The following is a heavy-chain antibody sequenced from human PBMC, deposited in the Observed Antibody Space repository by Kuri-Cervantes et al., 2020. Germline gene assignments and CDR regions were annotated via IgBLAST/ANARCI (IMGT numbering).Heavy chain of an antibody. CDR2: ISWNSGSI. CDR3: ARDHPEASLTFDY. CDR1: GFTFDDYA. J-gene: IGHJ4*02. Sequence: GGSLRLSCAASGFTFDDYAMHWVRQAPGKGLEWVSGISWNSGSIGYADSVKGRFTISRDNAKNSLFLQMNSLGAEDTAVYYCARDHPEASLTFDYWGQGALVTVSS. D-gene: IGHD4/OR15-4a*01. V-gene: IGHV3-9*01.